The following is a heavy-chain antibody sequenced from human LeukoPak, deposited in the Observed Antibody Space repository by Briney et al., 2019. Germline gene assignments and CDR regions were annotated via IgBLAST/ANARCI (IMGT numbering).Heavy chain of an antibody. D-gene: IGHD3-10*01. V-gene: IGHV4-34*01. Sequence: SETLSLTCAGYGGSFSGYYWSWIRQPPGKGLEWIGEINHSGSTNYKLSLMSRVTISVDTSKNQFSLKLSTVTAEDTAVYSFARTARGGAFDIWGQGTMVTVSS. J-gene: IGHJ3*02. CDR3: ARTARGGAFDI. CDR2: INHSGST. CDR1: GGSFSGYY.